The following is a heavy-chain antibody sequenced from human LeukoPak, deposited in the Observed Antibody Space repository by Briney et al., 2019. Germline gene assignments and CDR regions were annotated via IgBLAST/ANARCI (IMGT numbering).Heavy chain of an antibody. D-gene: IGHD3-10*01. CDR3: ARIWVYYYGSGRYPDY. V-gene: IGHV1-18*01. J-gene: IGHJ4*02. Sequence: GASVKVSCKASGYTFTSYGISWVRQAPGQGLEWMGWISAYNGNTNYAQKLQGRVTMTTDTSTSTAYMELRSLRSDDTAVYYCARIWVYYYGSGRYPDYWGQGTLVTVSS. CDR2: ISAYNGNT. CDR1: GYTFTSYG.